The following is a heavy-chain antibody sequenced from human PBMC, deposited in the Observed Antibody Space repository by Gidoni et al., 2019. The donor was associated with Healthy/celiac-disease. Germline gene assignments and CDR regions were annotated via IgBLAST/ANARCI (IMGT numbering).Heavy chain of an antibody. D-gene: IGHD2-21*02. Sequence: QLQLQESGPGLVKPSETLSLTCTVSGGSISSSSYYWGWIRQPPGKGLEWIGSIYYSGSTYYNPSLKSRVTISVDTSKNQFSLKLSSVTAADTAVYYCARRSGGNSEVDYWGQGTLVTVSS. V-gene: IGHV4-39*01. CDR2: IYYSGST. CDR3: ARRSGGNSEVDY. J-gene: IGHJ4*02. CDR1: GGSISSSSYY.